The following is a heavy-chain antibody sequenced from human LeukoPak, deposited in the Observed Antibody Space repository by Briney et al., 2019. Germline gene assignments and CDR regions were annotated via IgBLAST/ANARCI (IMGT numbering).Heavy chain of an antibody. CDR1: GGSFSGYY. CDR2: INHSGST. V-gene: IGHV4-34*01. CDR3: ARGVTGHYDYVWGSYRYAPFDY. Sequence: PSETLSLTCAVYGGSFSGYYWSWIRQPPGKGLEWIGEINHSGSTNYNPSLKSRVTISVDTSKNQFSLKLSSVTAADTAVYYCARGVTGHYDYVWGSYRYAPFDYWGQGTLVTVPS. J-gene: IGHJ4*02. D-gene: IGHD3-16*02.